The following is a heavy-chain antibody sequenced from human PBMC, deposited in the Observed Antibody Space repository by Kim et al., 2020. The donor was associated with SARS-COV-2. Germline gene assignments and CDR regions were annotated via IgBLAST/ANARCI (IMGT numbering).Heavy chain of an antibody. D-gene: IGHD6-19*01. CDR3: ARTEAVPGLVDY. Sequence: GESLKISCKGSGYSFTNYWIAWVRQMPGKGLEWMGIIYPGDSDTRYSPSFEGLVTISADRSISTAYLQWGSLKASDTAMYYCARTEAVPGLVDYWGQGTLVTVSS. V-gene: IGHV5-51*01. J-gene: IGHJ4*02. CDR1: GYSFTNYW. CDR2: IYPGDSDT.